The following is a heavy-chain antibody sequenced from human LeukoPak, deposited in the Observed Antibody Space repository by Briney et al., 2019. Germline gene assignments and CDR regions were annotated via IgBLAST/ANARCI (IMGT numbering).Heavy chain of an antibody. CDR2: IYYSGST. D-gene: IGHD5-24*01. V-gene: IGHV4-39*07. CDR3: ARAGGREGYNLWTYYFDY. Sequence: PSETLSLTCTVSGGSISSSSYYWGWIRQPPGKGLECIGSIYYSGSTYYNPSLKSRVTISVDTSKNQFSLKLSSVTAADTAVYYCARAGGREGYNLWTYYFDYWGRGTLVTVSS. CDR1: GGSISSSSYY. J-gene: IGHJ4*02.